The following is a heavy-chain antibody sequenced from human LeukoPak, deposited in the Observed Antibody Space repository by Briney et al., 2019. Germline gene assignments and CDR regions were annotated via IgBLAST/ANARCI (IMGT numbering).Heavy chain of an antibody. V-gene: IGHV4-59*01. CDR2: FYYAGGT. J-gene: IGHJ4*02. CDR1: GVSIDSYH. CDR3: AGRTAATSRPFDY. Sequence: PSETLSHSCSVSGVSIDSYHWSWIRPPPGKGLEWIGYFYYAGGTNYSPSLEGRVTISEDTSKNQISLRLTSVTAADTAVYYCAGRTAATSRPFDYWGQGNRHTLSS. D-gene: IGHD2-21*02.